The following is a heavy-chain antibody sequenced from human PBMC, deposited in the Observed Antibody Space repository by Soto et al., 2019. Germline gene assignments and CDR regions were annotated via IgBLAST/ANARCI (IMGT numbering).Heavy chain of an antibody. D-gene: IGHD1-7*01. V-gene: IGHV4-4*02. CDR2: IYHTGNT. CDR1: SGSINSSNW. Sequence: QVQLQASGPGLVKPSGTLSLTCGVSSGSINSSNWWSGVRQAPEQGLEWMGEIYHTGNTNANWALQSQVTLSVDKSKNQFSLSLASVTAADTAIYFCAMKGTSDESPFHSWGQGILVTVSS. CDR3: AMKGTSDESPFHS. J-gene: IGHJ1*01.